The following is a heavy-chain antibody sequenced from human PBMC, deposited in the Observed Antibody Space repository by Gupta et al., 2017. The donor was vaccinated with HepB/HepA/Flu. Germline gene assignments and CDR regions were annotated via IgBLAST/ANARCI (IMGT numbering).Heavy chain of an antibody. V-gene: IGHV4-59*01. D-gene: IGHD1-26*01. CDR2: IYYSGST. Sequence: QVQLQESGPGLVKPSETLSLPCTVSGGSLSSYYWSWIRQPPGKGLEWIGYIYYSGSTNYNPSLKSRVTISVDTSKNQFSLKLSSVTAADTAVYYCARLDSGSYYFYFDYWGQGTLVTVSS. CDR1: GGSLSSYY. CDR3: ARLDSGSYYFYFDY. J-gene: IGHJ4*02.